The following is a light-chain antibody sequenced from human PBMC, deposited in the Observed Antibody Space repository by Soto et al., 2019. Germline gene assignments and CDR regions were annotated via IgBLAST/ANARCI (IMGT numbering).Light chain of an antibody. J-gene: IGLJ1*01. V-gene: IGLV2-14*01. Sequence: QSVLTQPASVSGSLGQSITISCTGTSNDIGAHYYVSWYQHHPGKAPKLIIFEVDRRPSGVSNRFSGSKSGNTASLTISGLQAEDEADYYCSSYTSSSTYVFGTGTKVTVL. CDR3: SSYTSSSTYV. CDR1: SNDIGAHYY. CDR2: EVD.